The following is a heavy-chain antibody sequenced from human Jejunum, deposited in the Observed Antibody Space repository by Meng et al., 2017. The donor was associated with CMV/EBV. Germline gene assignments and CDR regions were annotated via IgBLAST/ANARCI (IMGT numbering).Heavy chain of an antibody. CDR1: GFSLSTSEVG. Sequence: QITLQESGPTLVKPTQTLTLTCTFSGFSLSTSEVGVGWIRQPPGKALEWLAVIYWDDDKRYSPSLKSRLTITKDTSKNQVVLTLTNMDPVDTATYYCALFTRSWFDPWGQGTLVTVPQ. CDR2: IYWDDDK. J-gene: IGHJ5*02. D-gene: IGHD2-2*01. CDR3: ALFTRSWFDP. V-gene: IGHV2-5*02.